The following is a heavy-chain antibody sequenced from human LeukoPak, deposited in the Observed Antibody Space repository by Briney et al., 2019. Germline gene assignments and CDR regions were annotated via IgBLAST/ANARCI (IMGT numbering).Heavy chain of an antibody. CDR2: IYSGGST. V-gene: IGHV3-53*01. J-gene: IGHJ4*02. D-gene: IGHD3-10*01. Sequence: GGSLRLSCAASGFTVSSNYMSWVRQAPGKGLEWVSVIYSGGSTYYADSVKGRFTISRDNSKNTLYLQMNSLRAEDTAVYYCAREEGGITMVRGVIREFWGQGTLVTVSS. CDR1: GFTVSSNY. CDR3: AREEGGITMVRGVIREF.